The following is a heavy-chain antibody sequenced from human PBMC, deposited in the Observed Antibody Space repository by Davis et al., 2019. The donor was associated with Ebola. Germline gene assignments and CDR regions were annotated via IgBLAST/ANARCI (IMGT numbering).Heavy chain of an antibody. D-gene: IGHD5-24*01. Sequence: PGGSLRLSCAASGFTLSVYSIHWVRQAPGKGLEWVAVIWYDGSNKYYADSVKGRFTISRDNSKNTLYLQMNSLRAEDTAVYYCARIGGYNSFDYWGQGTLVTVSS. J-gene: IGHJ4*02. CDR1: GFTLSVYS. CDR2: IWYDGSNK. CDR3: ARIGGYNSFDY. V-gene: IGHV3-33*01.